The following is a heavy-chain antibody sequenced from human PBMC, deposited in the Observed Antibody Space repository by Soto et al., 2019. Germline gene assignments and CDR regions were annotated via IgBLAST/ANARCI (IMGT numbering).Heavy chain of an antibody. CDR1: GGSISSYY. Sequence: QVQLQESGPGLVKPSETLSLTCTVSGGSISSYYWSWIRQPPGKGLEWIGYIYYSGSTNYNPSLKSRVTISVDTSKNQFSLKLSSVTAADTAVYYCASSEYYYDSSADLYFDYWGQGTLVTVSS. V-gene: IGHV4-59*01. CDR2: IYYSGST. D-gene: IGHD3-22*01. J-gene: IGHJ4*02. CDR3: ASSEYYYDSSADLYFDY.